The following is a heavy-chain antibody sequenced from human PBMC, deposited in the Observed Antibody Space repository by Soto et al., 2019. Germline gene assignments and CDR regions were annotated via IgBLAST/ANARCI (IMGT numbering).Heavy chain of an antibody. CDR3: ARQEGYCSGGSCYFDY. V-gene: IGHV5-51*01. D-gene: IGHD2-15*01. Sequence: GESLKISCKGSGYSFTSYWIGWVRQMPGKGLEWMGIIYPGDSDTRYSPSFQGQVTISADKSISTAYLQWSSLKASDTAMYYCARQEGYCSGGSCYFDYWGQGTLVTVSS. J-gene: IGHJ4*02. CDR1: GYSFTSYW. CDR2: IYPGDSDT.